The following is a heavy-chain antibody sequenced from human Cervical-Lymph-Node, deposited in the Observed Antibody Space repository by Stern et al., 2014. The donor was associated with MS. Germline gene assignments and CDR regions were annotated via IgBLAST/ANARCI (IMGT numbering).Heavy chain of an antibody. CDR2: INWNGGSI. D-gene: IGHD1-26*01. CDR1: GFTFDDYA. V-gene: IGHV3-9*01. J-gene: IGHJ4*02. Sequence: QLVESGGGLVQPVRSLRLSCAASGFTFDDYAMHWVRQAPGKGLEWVSGINWNGGSIDYADSVKGRFTISRDKAKNSLYLQMNSLRAEDTALYYCAKSVGASNVLPDFDYWGQGTLVTVSS. CDR3: AKSVGASNVLPDFDY.